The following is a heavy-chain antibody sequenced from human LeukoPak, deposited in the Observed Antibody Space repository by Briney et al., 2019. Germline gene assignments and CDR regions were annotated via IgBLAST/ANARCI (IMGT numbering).Heavy chain of an antibody. CDR3: ARAGRGYGYGQVIDY. V-gene: IGHV4-59*01. CDR1: GGSISSYY. CDR2: IYYSGST. Sequence: SETLSLTCTVSGGSISSYYWSWIRQPPGKGLEWIGYIYYSGSTNYNPSLKSRVTISVVTSKNQFSLKLSSVTAADTAVYYCARAGRGYGYGQVIDYWGQGTLVTVSS. J-gene: IGHJ4*02. D-gene: IGHD5-18*01.